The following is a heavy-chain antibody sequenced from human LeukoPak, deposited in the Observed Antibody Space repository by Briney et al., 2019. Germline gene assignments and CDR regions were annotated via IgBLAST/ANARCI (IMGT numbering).Heavy chain of an antibody. V-gene: IGHV3-11*04. Sequence: PGGSLRLSCAVSGFTFTDTYMTWIRQAPGKGLESLSYISPSGTDISYADSVKGRLTISRDNAKNSLYLQMNSLRVEDTAVYYCAHGTYILAHFDYWGQGTLVTVSS. J-gene: IGHJ4*02. CDR2: ISPSGTDI. CDR1: GFTFTDTY. CDR3: AHGTYILAHFDY. D-gene: IGHD1-14*01.